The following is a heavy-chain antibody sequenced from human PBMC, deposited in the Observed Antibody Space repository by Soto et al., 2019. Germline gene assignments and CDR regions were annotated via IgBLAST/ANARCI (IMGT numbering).Heavy chain of an antibody. Sequence: PXETLSLTCTVSGCSISSGDYYWSWIRQPPGKGLEWIGYIYYSGSTYYNPSLKSRVTISVDTSKNQFSLKLSSVTAADTAVYYCAGGAYSSSWYWFDPWGQGTLVTVSS. CDR2: IYYSGST. CDR1: GCSISSGDYY. V-gene: IGHV4-30-4*01. J-gene: IGHJ5*02. CDR3: AGGAYSSSWYWFDP. D-gene: IGHD6-13*01.